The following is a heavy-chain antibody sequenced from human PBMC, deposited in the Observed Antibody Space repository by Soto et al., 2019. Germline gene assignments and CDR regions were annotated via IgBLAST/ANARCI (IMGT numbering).Heavy chain of an antibody. J-gene: IGHJ6*02. CDR2: IIPIFGTA. V-gene: IGHV1-69*12. Sequence: QVQLVQSGAEVKKPGSSVKVSCKASGGTFSSYAISWVRQAPGQGLEWMGGIIPIFGTANYAQKFQGRVTITADESTSTAYMELSSLRSEDTAVYYCARDDYGSGRQRQLGYYGMDVWGQGTTVTVSS. CDR3: ARDDYGSGRQRQLGYYGMDV. CDR1: GGTFSSYA. D-gene: IGHD3-10*01.